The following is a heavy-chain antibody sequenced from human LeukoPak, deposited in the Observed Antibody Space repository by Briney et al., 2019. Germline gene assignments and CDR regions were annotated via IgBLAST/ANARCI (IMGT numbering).Heavy chain of an antibody. J-gene: IGHJ6*02. V-gene: IGHV3-33*01. Sequence: GGSLRLSCAASGFTFSSYGMHWVRQAPGKGLEWVADIWFDGKNEHFADSVKGRFTISRDNSKNTMYLQINSLRAEDTAVYYCARTNYYGMDVWGQGTTVTVSS. CDR2: IWFDGKNE. CDR1: GFTFSSYG. CDR3: ARTNYYGMDV.